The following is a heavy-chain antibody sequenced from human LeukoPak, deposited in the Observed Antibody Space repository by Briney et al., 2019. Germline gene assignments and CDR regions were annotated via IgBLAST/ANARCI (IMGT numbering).Heavy chain of an antibody. D-gene: IGHD2-2*01. J-gene: IGHJ3*02. V-gene: IGHV4-59*01. CDR1: GGSISSYY. Sequence: SETLSLTCTVSGGSISSYYCSWIRQPPRKGLEWIGYIYYSGSTNYNPSLKRRVTISVDTSKNQFSLKLSSVTAADTAVYYCARGVCSSPSCYDAFDIWGQGTMVTVSS. CDR3: ARGVCSSPSCYDAFDI. CDR2: IYYSGST.